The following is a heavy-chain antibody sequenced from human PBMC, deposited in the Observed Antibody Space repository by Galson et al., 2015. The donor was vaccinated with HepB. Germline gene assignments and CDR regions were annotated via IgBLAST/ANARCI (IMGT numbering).Heavy chain of an antibody. J-gene: IGHJ4*02. CDR3: ARRGDGYSLEFDY. D-gene: IGHD5-24*01. CDR2: ISDSGVST. V-gene: IGHV3-23*01. Sequence: SLRLSCAASGFAFSSYAMTWVRQTPGKGLEWVSAISDSGVSTYYADSVRGRFTISRDNSKNTLYLQMNSLKASDTAMYYCARRGDGYSLEFDYWGQGTLVTVSS. CDR1: GFAFSSYA.